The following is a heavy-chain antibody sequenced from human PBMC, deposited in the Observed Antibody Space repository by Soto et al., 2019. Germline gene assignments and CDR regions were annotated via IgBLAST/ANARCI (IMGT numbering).Heavy chain of an antibody. CDR1: GFTFSSYS. J-gene: IGHJ6*02. CDR3: AGPGRLRYFDWLPPNGMDV. Sequence: GGSLRLSCAASGFTFSSYSMNWVRQAPGKGLEWVSSISSSSSYIYYADSVKGRFTISRDNAKNSLYLQMNSLRAEDTAVYYCAGPGRLRYFDWLPPNGMDVWGQGTTVTVSS. V-gene: IGHV3-21*01. D-gene: IGHD3-9*01. CDR2: ISSSSSYI.